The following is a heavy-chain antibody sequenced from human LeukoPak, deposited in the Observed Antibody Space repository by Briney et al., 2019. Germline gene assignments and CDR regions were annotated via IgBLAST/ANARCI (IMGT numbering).Heavy chain of an antibody. J-gene: IGHJ4*02. CDR1: GGSISSYY. D-gene: IGHD5-18*01. CDR3: ARALQLWSTQGYFDY. CDR2: IYYSGST. Sequence: PSETLSLTCTVSGGSISSYYWSWIRQPPGRGLEWIGYIYYSGSTNYSPSLKSRVTISVDTSKNQFSLKLNSVNTADTAVYYCARALQLWSTQGYFDYWGPGALVTVSS. V-gene: IGHV4-59*01.